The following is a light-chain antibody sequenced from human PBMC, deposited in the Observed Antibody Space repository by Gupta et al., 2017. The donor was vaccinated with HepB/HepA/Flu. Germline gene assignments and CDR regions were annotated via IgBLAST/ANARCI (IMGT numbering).Light chain of an antibody. CDR3: AAWDDSLNTVV. CDR2: RNS. Sequence: QSVLTQPPSASGAPGLRVTISCSGSTSNIGTKYVYWYQQFPGTAPKLLIYRNSQRFSGVPDRFSASMSGTSSSFAISGLLSEDEADYYCAAWDDSLNTVVFGGGTKVTVL. V-gene: IGLV1-47*01. CDR1: TSNIGTKY. J-gene: IGLJ2*01.